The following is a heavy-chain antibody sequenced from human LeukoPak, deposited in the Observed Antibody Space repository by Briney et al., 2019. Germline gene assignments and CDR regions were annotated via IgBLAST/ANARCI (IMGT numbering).Heavy chain of an antibody. CDR1: GGTFSSYA. Sequence: SVKVSCKASGGTFSSYAISWVRQAPGQGLEWMGGIIPIFGTANYAQKFQGRVTITTDESTSTAYVELSSLRSEDTAVYYCAREGGRYCSSTSCYTSPFDYWGQGTLVTVSS. CDR2: IIPIFGTA. J-gene: IGHJ4*02. D-gene: IGHD2-2*02. CDR3: AREGGRYCSSTSCYTSPFDY. V-gene: IGHV1-69*05.